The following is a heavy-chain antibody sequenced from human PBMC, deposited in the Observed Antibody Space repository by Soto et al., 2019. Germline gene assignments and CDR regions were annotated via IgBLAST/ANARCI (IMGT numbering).Heavy chain of an antibody. J-gene: IGHJ4*02. D-gene: IGHD6-6*01. CDR2: ISWNSGSI. Sequence: EVQLVESGGGLVQPGRSLRLSCAASGFTFDDYAMHWVRQAPGKGLEWVSGISWNSGSIGYADSVKGRFTISRDNAKNSLYLQMNSLRAEDTALYYCAKDPDPYSSSYYFDYWGQGTLVTVSS. CDR1: GFTFDDYA. V-gene: IGHV3-9*01. CDR3: AKDPDPYSSSYYFDY.